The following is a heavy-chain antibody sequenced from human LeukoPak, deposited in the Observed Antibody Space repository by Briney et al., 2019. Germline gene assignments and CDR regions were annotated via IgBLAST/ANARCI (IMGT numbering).Heavy chain of an antibody. D-gene: IGHD6-13*01. J-gene: IGHJ5*02. CDR2: IYHSGST. Sequence: SQTLSLTCAVSGGSISSGGYSWSWIRQPPGKGLEWIGYIYHSGSTYYNPSLKSRVTISVDRSKNQFSLKLSSVTAADTAVYYCARGIAAAGTRWFDPWGQGTLVTVSS. V-gene: IGHV4-30-2*01. CDR3: ARGIAAAGTRWFDP. CDR1: GGSISSGGYS.